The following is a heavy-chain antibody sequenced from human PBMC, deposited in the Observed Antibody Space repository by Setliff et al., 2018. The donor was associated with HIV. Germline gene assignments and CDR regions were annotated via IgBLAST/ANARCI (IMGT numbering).Heavy chain of an antibody. CDR1: GGAFSSYA. D-gene: IGHD3-10*01. J-gene: IGHJ6*02. CDR2: IMPMFGTA. Sequence: SVKVSCKASGGAFSSYALSWVRQAPGQGLEWMGAIMPMFGTADYAQKFQDRLTITTDESTSTAYMELRSLRSEDTAVYYCARLVWFGEGGGVWGQGTTVTVSS. CDR3: ARLVWFGEGGGV. V-gene: IGHV1-69*05.